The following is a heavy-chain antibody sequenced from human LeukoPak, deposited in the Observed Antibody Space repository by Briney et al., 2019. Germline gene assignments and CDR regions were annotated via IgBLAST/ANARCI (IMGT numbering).Heavy chain of an antibody. CDR2: IKQDGSEK. V-gene: IGHV3-7*03. Sequence: GGSLRLSCAVSGFSLSTYWMSWLRQAQGKGLEWVANIKQDGSEKYYVDSVKGRFTISRDNAKNSLYLQMNSLRAEDTAIYYCAKAPTVTTLDSWGQGTLVTVSS. J-gene: IGHJ5*01. D-gene: IGHD4-17*01. CDR3: AKAPTVTTLDS. CDR1: GFSLSTYW.